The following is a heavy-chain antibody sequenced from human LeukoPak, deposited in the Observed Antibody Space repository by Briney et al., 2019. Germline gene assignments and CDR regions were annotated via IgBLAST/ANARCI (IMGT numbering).Heavy chain of an antibody. CDR3: ARMEWLAQGGGFDY. Sequence: PSETLSLTCAVSGYSISSSNLWGWIRQPPGKGLEWIGYISHSGSTYYNASLESRVTMSLDTSKNQFSLKLSSVTAVDTAVYYCARMEWLAQGGGFDYWGQGTLVTVSS. CDR1: GYSISSSNL. J-gene: IGHJ4*02. D-gene: IGHD6-19*01. CDR2: ISHSGST. V-gene: IGHV4-28*01.